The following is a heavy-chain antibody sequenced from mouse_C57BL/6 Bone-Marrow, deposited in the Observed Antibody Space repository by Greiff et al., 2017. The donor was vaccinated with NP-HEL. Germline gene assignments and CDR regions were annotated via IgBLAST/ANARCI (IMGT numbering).Heavy chain of an antibody. D-gene: IGHD1-1*01. CDR2: IDPETGGT. CDR1: GYTFTDYE. J-gene: IGHJ4*01. Sequence: QVQLKQSGAELVRPGASVTLSCKASGYTFTDYEVHWVKQTPVHGLEWIGAIDPETGGTAYNQKFKGKAILTADKSSSTAYMELRSLTSEDSAVYYCTRWGYYGSSYVYYAMDYWGQGTSVTVSS. CDR3: TRWGYYGSSYVYYAMDY. V-gene: IGHV1-15*01.